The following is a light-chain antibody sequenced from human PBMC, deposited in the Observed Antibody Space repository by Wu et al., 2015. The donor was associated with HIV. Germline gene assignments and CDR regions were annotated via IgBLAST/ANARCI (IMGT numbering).Light chain of an antibody. V-gene: IGKV3-20*01. J-gene: IGKJ3*01. CDR2: GAS. Sequence: EIVMTQSPDTLSLSPGETAILSCRASQIIPSSHLAWYQQKPGQAPRLLMYGASRKATGIPDRFSGYMSAATDFTLAIFRLQPEDSAVYFCQHYGDSQFTFGRGTKVEI. CDR3: QHYGDSQFT. CDR1: QIIPSSH.